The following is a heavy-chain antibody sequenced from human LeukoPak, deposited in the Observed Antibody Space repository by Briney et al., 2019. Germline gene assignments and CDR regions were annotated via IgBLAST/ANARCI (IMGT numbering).Heavy chain of an antibody. CDR3: AKDEGGSSSGSSPHQ. CDR1: GFTFDNYG. J-gene: IGHJ4*02. D-gene: IGHD2-2*01. CDR2: ISWNSGDI. V-gene: IGHV3-9*01. Sequence: GGSLRLACTASGFTFDNYGNHWVMQVPGKGLEWVSGISWNSGDIGYADSVKGRFTISRDNAKNSLYLQMNSLRAEDTALYYCAKDEGGSSSGSSPHQWGQGTLVTVSS.